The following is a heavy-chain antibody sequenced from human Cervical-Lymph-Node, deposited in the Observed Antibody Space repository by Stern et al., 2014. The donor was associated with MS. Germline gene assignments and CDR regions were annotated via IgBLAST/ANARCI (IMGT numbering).Heavy chain of an antibody. D-gene: IGHD6-19*01. CDR3: ARDGFDSGSALAF. J-gene: IGHJ4*02. CDR1: GGIFISST. CDR2: ISPGLDSV. V-gene: IGHV1-69*01. Sequence: VQLVESGAELKKPGSSVQVSCTTSGGIFISSTITWVRQVPGQGLEWMGDISPGLDSVGYAQEFQGRFTLTADDSTNTVYMELTSLQSGDTAMYYCARDGFDSGSALAFWGQGTLVTVSS.